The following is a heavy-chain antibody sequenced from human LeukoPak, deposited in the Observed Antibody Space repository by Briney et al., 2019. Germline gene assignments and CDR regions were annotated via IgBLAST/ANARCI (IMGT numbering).Heavy chain of an antibody. J-gene: IGHJ6*03. CDR1: GFTFSSYE. V-gene: IGHV3-48*03. D-gene: IGHD6-13*01. CDR2: ISTSGTTI. Sequence: PGGSLRLSCVASGFTFSSYEMNWVRQAPGKGLEWLSHISTSGTTIYYANPVKGRFTISRDNAKNSVYLQMNSLTAEDTGLYYCARDATTAVGWVYMDVWGKGTTVTISS. CDR3: ARDATTAVGWVYMDV.